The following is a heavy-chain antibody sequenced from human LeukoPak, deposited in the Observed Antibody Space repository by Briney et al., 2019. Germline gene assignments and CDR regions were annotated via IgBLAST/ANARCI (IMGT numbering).Heavy chain of an antibody. V-gene: IGHV3-23*01. CDR3: ARGPYCGGGTCFSLGEFDP. J-gene: IGHJ5*02. D-gene: IGHD2-15*01. CDR1: GFTFSSYA. Sequence: GGSLKLSCAASGFTFSSYAMSWVRQTPGKGPEWVSSISGSGQSTYYADSVKGRFTISRDNSKNTFYLQMNSLRADDTAVYSCARGPYCGGGTCFSLGEFDPWGQGTLVTVSS. CDR2: ISGSGQST.